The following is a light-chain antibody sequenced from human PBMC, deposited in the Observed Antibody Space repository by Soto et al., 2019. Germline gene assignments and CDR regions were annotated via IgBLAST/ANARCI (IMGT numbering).Light chain of an antibody. CDR1: GRDIGAYNY. CDR3: SSYTTSYFYV. CDR2: XXX. J-gene: IGLJ1*01. Sequence: QSVLTQPASVSGSPGQSITISCTGSGRDIGAYNYVSWYQQHPGKAPKLIXXXXXXRPSGVXNRFSASNYAFTASLTIYGLQAEDEADYYCSSYTTSYFYVFGPGAKGTVL. V-gene: IGLV2-14*03.